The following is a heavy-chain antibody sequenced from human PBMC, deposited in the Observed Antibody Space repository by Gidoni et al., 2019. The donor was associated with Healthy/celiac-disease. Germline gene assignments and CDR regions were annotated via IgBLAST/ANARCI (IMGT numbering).Heavy chain of an antibody. Sequence: SGQGLEWMGGIIPIFGTANYAQKFQGRVTITADESTSTAYMELSSLRSEETAVYYCCLRWGTVTLSLFDYWGQGTLVTVSS. J-gene: IGHJ4*02. CDR2: IIPIFGTA. D-gene: IGHD4-17*01. V-gene: IGHV1-69*01. CDR3: CLRWGTVTLSLFDY.